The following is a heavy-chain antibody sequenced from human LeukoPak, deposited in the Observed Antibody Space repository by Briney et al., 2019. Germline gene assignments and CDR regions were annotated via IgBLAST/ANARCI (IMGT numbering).Heavy chain of an antibody. J-gene: IGHJ6*03. V-gene: IGHV4-61*02. Sequence: SETLSLTCTVSGGSISSGSYYWSWIRQPAGKGLEWIGRIYTSGTTKYNPSLKSRVTISVDTSKNQFSLKLNSVTAADTAVYYWARTGNGRTNHYYYMDVWGKGTTVTISS. D-gene: IGHD1-14*01. CDR2: IYTSGTT. CDR3: ARTGNGRTNHYYYMDV. CDR1: GGSISSGSYY.